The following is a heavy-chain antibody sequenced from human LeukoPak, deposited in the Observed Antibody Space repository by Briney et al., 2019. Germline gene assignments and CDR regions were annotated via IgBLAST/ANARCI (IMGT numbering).Heavy chain of an antibody. Sequence: PGGSLRLSCAASGFTFSTYWMTWVRQAPGKGLEWVANIKPSGTETYYGDPVKGRFTISRDNAKNLLYLQMSSLRAEDTAVNCCGRFGYEAGIDNWGQGTLVTVSS. CDR3: GRFGYEAGIDN. CDR2: IKPSGTET. D-gene: IGHD2-15*01. J-gene: IGHJ4*02. V-gene: IGHV3-7*01. CDR1: GFTFSTYW.